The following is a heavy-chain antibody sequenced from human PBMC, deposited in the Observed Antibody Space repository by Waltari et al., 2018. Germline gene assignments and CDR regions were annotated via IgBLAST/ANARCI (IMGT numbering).Heavy chain of an antibody. D-gene: IGHD1-26*01. CDR2: INHSGST. CDR1: GGSFSVYY. J-gene: IGHJ4*02. V-gene: IGHV4-34*01. CDR3: ARNYGGSYYSDY. Sequence: QVQLQQWGAGLLKPSETLSLTCAVYGGSFSVYYWSWIRQPPGKGLEWIGEINHSGSTNYNPSLKSRVTRSVDTSKNQFSLKLSSVTAADTAVYYCARNYGGSYYSDYWGQGTLVTVSS.